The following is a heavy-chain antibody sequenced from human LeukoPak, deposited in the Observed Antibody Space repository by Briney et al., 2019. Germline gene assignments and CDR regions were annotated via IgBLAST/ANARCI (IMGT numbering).Heavy chain of an antibody. Sequence: GGSLRLSCAASGFTFSSYAMSWVRQAPGKGLEWVSVLSGSAGSTYYADSVKGRFTISRDNSKNTLSLQMNSLRAEDTAVYYCAKGGHSSSWYEDYFDYWGQGALVTVSS. J-gene: IGHJ4*02. CDR3: AKGGHSSSWYEDYFDY. CDR2: LSGSAGST. D-gene: IGHD6-13*01. CDR1: GFTFSSYA. V-gene: IGHV3-23*01.